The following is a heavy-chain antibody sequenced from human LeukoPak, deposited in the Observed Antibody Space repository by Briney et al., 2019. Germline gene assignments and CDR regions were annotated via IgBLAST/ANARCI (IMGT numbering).Heavy chain of an antibody. CDR2: IYYSGST. Sequence: SETLSLTCTVSGGSISSYYWSWIRQPPGKGLEWIGYIYYSGSTNYNPSLKSRVTISVDTSKNQFSLKLSSVTAADTAVYYCARSCGGDCYTDYWGQGTLVTVSS. D-gene: IGHD2-21*02. CDR3: ARSCGGDCYTDY. CDR1: GGSISSYY. J-gene: IGHJ4*02. V-gene: IGHV4-59*01.